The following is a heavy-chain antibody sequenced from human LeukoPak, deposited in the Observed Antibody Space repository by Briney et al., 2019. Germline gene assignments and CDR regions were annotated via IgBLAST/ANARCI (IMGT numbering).Heavy chain of an antibody. Sequence: AGGSLRLSCGASGFTFSSYWMHWVRQAPGKGLVWISRINSDGSTTSYADSVKGRFTISRDNAKNTLYLQMNSLRAEDTAVYYCAREGGTTFSETYYCDYWGQGTLVTVSS. V-gene: IGHV3-74*01. CDR3: AREGGTTFSETYYCDY. D-gene: IGHD1-7*01. CDR1: GFTFSSYW. CDR2: INSDGSTT. J-gene: IGHJ4*02.